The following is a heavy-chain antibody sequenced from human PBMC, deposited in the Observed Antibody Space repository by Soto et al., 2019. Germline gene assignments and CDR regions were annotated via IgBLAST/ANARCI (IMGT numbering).Heavy chain of an antibody. CDR2: VSKSDYT. V-gene: IGHV3-21*01. Sequence: SLRLSCAASGFNFNNYGINWVRQAPGKGLEWVSSVSKSDYTYYSDSVKGRFTISRDNAKNSVSLQMNTLRAEDTAVYYCAREDSIIIPAVSDFWGQGTLVTVSS. J-gene: IGHJ4*02. CDR1: GFNFNNYG. D-gene: IGHD2-2*01. CDR3: AREDSIIIPAVSDF.